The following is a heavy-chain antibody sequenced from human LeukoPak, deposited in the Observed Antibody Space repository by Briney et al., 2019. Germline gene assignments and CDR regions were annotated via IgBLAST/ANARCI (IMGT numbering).Heavy chain of an antibody. CDR1: GFTVSSNY. D-gene: IGHD3-10*01. CDR2: IYSGGRT. CDR3: AKDRDYYGSGSDY. Sequence: PGGSLRLSCAASGFTVSSNYMGWVRQAPGKGLEWVSVIYSGGRTYYADSVKGRFTISRHNSKNTLYLQMNSLRAEDTAIYSCAKDRDYYGSGSDYWGQGTLVTVSS. J-gene: IGHJ4*02. V-gene: IGHV3-53*04.